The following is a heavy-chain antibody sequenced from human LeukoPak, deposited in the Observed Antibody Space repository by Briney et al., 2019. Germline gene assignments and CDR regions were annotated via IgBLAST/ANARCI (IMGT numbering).Heavy chain of an antibody. CDR3: ARSNDYVWGSYRYGNWFDP. V-gene: IGHV1-69*13. CDR2: IIPIFGTA. D-gene: IGHD3-16*02. J-gene: IGHJ5*02. Sequence: SVKVSCKASGGTFSSYAISWVRQAPGQGLEWMGGIIPIFGTANYAQKFQGRVTITADESTSTAYMELSSLRSEDTAVYYCARSNDYVWGSYRYGNWFDPWGRGTLVTVSS. CDR1: GGTFSSYA.